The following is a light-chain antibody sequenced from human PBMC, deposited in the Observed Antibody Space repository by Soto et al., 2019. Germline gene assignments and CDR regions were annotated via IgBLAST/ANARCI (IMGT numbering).Light chain of an antibody. CDR2: END. J-gene: IGLJ3*02. V-gene: IGLV6-57*04. CDR1: RGSIASNY. Sequence: NFMLTQPHSVSESPGKTVTMSCTRSRGSIASNYVQWYQQRPGSAPTTVIYENDQRPSGVPDRFSGSIDSSSNSASLTISGLRTEDEADYYCQSYDSNNPWVFGGGTKLTVL. CDR3: QSYDSNNPWV.